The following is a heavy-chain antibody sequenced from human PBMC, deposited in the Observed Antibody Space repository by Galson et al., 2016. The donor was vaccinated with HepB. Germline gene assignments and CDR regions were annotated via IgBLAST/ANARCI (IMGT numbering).Heavy chain of an antibody. Sequence: SLRLSCAASGFTFRSYDMSWVRQAPGKGLEWVSGINYSGSNTYYADSVKGRFTISRDNSKNTLYLQMNSLRAEDTAIYYCAKERGFYASRSFASYDFWGQGTLVTVSS. CDR1: GFTFRSYD. CDR2: INYSGSNT. V-gene: IGHV3-23*01. J-gene: IGHJ4*02. D-gene: IGHD3-10*01. CDR3: AKERGFYASRSFASYDF.